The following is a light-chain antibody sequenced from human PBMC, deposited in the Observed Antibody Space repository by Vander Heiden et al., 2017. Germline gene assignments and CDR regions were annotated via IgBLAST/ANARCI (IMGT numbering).Light chain of an antibody. J-gene: IGKJ3*01. Sequence: IGSTQSPHSLSLSPGETATLSCRASTAVSSNYLAWYQQTPGQAPRLLIYGASSRATGIPDRFSGSGSGTDFTLTISRLEPEDFAVYYCQQYGSSPFTFGPGTKVDIK. CDR1: TAVSSNY. V-gene: IGKV3-20*01. CDR3: QQYGSSPFT. CDR2: GAS.